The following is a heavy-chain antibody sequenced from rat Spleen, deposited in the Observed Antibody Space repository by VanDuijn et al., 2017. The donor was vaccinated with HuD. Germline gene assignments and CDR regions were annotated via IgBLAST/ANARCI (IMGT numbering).Heavy chain of an antibody. CDR2: IWTGGST. J-gene: IGHJ2*01. CDR3: ARVGYSSYIRYFDY. CDR1: GFSLTTYH. D-gene: IGHD1-2*01. V-gene: IGHV2-43*01. Sequence: VQLKESGPGLVQPSQTLSLTCTVSGFSLTTYHVSWVRQPPGKGLEWMGAIWTGGSTAYNSFFKSRLSISRDTSKSQVFLKMNSLQTEDTATYYCARVGYSSYIRYFDYWGQGVMVTVSS.